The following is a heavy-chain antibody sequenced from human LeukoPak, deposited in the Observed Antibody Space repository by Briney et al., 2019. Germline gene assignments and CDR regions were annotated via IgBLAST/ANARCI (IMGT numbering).Heavy chain of an antibody. CDR1: GFSFSSYN. Sequence: GGSLRLSCEASGFSFSSYNMDWVRQTPGKGLEWISSITTSSSYTFYGDSVKGRFTISRDNAKNSLYLQMNSLRAEDTAVYYCASEHSGNYYRPFDYWGQGTLVTVSS. CDR3: ASEHSGNYYRPFDY. D-gene: IGHD1-26*01. CDR2: ITTSSSYT. V-gene: IGHV3-21*01. J-gene: IGHJ4*02.